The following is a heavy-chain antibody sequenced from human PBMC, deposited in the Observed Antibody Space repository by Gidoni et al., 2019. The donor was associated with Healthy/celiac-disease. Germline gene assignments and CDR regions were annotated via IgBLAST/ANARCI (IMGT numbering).Heavy chain of an antibody. D-gene: IGHD5-12*01. CDR1: GFTFSSYA. CDR3: AISSGYDELAFDY. V-gene: IGHV3-23*01. J-gene: IGHJ4*02. Sequence: EVQLFESGGGLVQPGGSLRLSCAASGFTFSSYAMSWVRQAPGKGLEWVSAISGSGGSTYYADSVKGRFTISRDNSKNTLYLQMNSLRAEDTAVYYCAISSGYDELAFDYWGQGTLVTVSS. CDR2: ISGSGGST.